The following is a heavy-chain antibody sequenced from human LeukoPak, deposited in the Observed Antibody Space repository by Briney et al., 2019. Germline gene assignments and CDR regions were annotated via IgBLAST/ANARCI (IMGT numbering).Heavy chain of an antibody. CDR2: ISWNSGSI. J-gene: IGHJ4*02. V-gene: IGHV3-9*01. D-gene: IGHD5-18*01. CDR1: GFAFDDYA. CDR3: AKDKGYSYGYGYDY. Sequence: PGGSLRLSCAASGFAFDDYAMHWVRQAPGKGLEWVSGISWNSGSIGYADSVKGRFTISRDNAKNSLYLQMNSLRAEDTALYYCAKDKGYSYGYGYDYWGQGTLVTVSS.